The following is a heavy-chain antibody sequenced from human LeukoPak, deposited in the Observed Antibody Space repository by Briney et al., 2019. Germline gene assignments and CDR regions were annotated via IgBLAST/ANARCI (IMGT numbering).Heavy chain of an antibody. CDR1: GFTFSYYA. CDR3: ALTTIGVVYYFDY. D-gene: IGHD1/OR15-1a*01. Sequence: PGRSLRLSCAASGFTFSYYAMHWVRQAPGKGLEWVALISYDGTNKYYAESVRGRFTISRDNSRSTLYLYMNSLTGADTSVYYCALTTIGVVYYFDYGGQGTLVTVSS. J-gene: IGHJ4*02. CDR2: ISYDGTNK. V-gene: IGHV3-30*04.